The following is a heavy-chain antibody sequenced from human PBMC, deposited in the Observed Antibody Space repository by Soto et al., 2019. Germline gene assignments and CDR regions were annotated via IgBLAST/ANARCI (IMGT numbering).Heavy chain of an antibody. V-gene: IGHV3-9*01. Sequence: GGSLRLSCAASGFTFDDYAMHWVRQAPGKGLEWVSGISWNSGSIGYADSVKGRFTISRENAKNSLYLQMNSLRAEDTALYYCAKGLRAYSRGNIVVVVAATEFDYWGQGTLVTVSS. CDR2: ISWNSGSI. J-gene: IGHJ4*02. CDR1: GFTFDDYA. CDR3: AKGLRAYSRGNIVVVVAATEFDY. D-gene: IGHD2-15*01.